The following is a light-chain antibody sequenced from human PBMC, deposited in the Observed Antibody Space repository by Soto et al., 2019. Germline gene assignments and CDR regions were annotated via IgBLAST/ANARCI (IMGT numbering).Light chain of an antibody. CDR1: QSVSSSY. CDR2: GAS. V-gene: IGKV3-20*01. Sequence: EIVLTQSPGTLSLSPGERATLSCRASQSVSSSYLAWYQQKPGQAPRLLIYGASSRATDIPDRFSGSGSGTDFPLTISRLEPEDFAVYYCQQYRRAPRTFGQGTKVEIK. J-gene: IGKJ1*01. CDR3: QQYRRAPRT.